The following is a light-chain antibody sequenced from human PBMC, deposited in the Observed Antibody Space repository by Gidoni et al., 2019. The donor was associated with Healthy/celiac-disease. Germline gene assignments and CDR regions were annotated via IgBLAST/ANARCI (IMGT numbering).Light chain of an antibody. CDR2: GAS. V-gene: IGKV3-20*01. CDR3: QQYGSSPGFT. J-gene: IGKJ3*01. CDR1: QSVSSSY. Sequence: EIVLTQSPGTLSLSPGERATLSCRASQSVSSSYLAWYQQKPGQAPRLLIYGASSRATGIPDRCSGSGSGTDLTLTISRLEPEDFAVYYCQQYGSSPGFTFGPGTKVDIK.